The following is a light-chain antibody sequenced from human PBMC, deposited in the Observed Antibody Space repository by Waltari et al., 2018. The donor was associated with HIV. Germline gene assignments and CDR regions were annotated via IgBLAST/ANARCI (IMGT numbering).Light chain of an antibody. J-gene: IGLJ1*01. CDR3: VGWDSSLSAYV. CDR2: KNY. Sequence: QSVLTQPPSASGTPGQTVTISCSGGSSNIGNDNVYWSQQLPGMTPKLLIYKNYVRPSGVPDLFAGSKSGTSASLAISGLRSEDEADYYCVGWDSSLSAYVFGAGTKVTVL. V-gene: IGLV1-47*01. CDR1: SSNIGNDN.